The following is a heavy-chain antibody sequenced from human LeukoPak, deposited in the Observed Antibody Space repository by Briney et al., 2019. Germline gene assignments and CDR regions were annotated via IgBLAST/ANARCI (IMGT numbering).Heavy chain of an antibody. V-gene: IGHV5-10-1*01. J-gene: IGHJ4*02. CDR2: IEPSDSYT. Sequence: SGESLKISCKGSGYSFTSYWISWVRQMPGKGLEWMGRIEPSDSYTNYSPSFQGHVTISADKSISTAYLQWSSLKASDTAMYYCARLPLRLTGYYRFPLDYWGQGTLVTVSS. CDR3: ARLPLRLTGYYRFPLDY. D-gene: IGHD3-9*01. CDR1: GYSFTSYW.